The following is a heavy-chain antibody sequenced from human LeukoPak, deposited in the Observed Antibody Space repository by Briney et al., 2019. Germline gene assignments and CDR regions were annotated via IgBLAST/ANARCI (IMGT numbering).Heavy chain of an antibody. CDR1: GGSFSGYY. CDR2: INHSGST. CDR3: ARGKLGYCSGGSCYPYYYYYMDV. D-gene: IGHD2-15*01. Sequence: SETLSLTCAVYGGSFSGYYWSWIRQPPGKGLEWIGEINHSGSTNYNPSLKSRVTISVDTSKNQFSLKLSSVTAADTAVYYCARGKLGYCSGGSCYPYYYYYMDVWGKGTTVTVSS. V-gene: IGHV4-34*01. J-gene: IGHJ6*03.